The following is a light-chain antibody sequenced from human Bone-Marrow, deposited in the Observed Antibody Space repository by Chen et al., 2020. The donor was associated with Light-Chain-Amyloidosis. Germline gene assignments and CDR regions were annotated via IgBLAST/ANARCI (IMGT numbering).Light chain of an antibody. V-gene: IGKV3-20*01. Sequence: EIVLTQSPGTLSLSPGEGANLSCRASQTISSNYLTWYQQKFGQAPRLLIYGSSSRATVIPYRFTGSGSRTDFTLTINRLEPEDFAMYYCQQYGTSPLTFGGGTKVEIK. CDR1: QTISSNY. J-gene: IGKJ4*01. CDR3: QQYGTSPLT. CDR2: GSS.